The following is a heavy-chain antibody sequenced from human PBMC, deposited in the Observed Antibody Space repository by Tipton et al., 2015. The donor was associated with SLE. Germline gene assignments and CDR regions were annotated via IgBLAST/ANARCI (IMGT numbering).Heavy chain of an antibody. D-gene: IGHD6-13*01. CDR3: ARVISRQQLAFDY. CDR1: GGSISSYY. CDR2: IYYSGST. V-gene: IGHV4-59*01. Sequence: TLSLTCTVSGGSISSYYWSWIWQPPGKGLEWIGYIYYSGSTNYNPSLKSRVTISVDTSKNQFSLKLSSVTAADTAVYYCARVISRQQLAFDYWGQGTLVTVSS. J-gene: IGHJ4*02.